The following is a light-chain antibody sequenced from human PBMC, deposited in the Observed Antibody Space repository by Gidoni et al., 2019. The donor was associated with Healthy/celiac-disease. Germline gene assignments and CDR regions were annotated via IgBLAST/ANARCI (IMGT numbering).Light chain of an antibody. CDR2: AAS. J-gene: IGKJ1*01. CDR3: QQYDSYPRT. CDR1: QGISSY. Sequence: AIRMTQSPSSFSSSTGDRVTITCRASQGISSYLAWYQQKPGKAPKLLIYAASTWQSGVPSRFSGSGSGTDFTLTISCLQSEDFETYYCQQYDSYPRTFGQGTKVEIK. V-gene: IGKV1-8*01.